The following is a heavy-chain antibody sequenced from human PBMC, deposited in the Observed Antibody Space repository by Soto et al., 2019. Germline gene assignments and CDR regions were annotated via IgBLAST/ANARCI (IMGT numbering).Heavy chain of an antibody. D-gene: IGHD5-12*01. J-gene: IGHJ5*02. CDR2: IYPGDSNT. V-gene: IGHV5-51*01. CDR1: GYNFNIYW. CDR3: ERTSTTWFDT. Sequence: GESLKISCKGSGYNFNIYWIGWVRQMPGKGLEWMGIIYPGDSNTRYSPSFQGQVTISADKSISTAYLQWSSLKASDTAIYYCERTSTTWFDTRGQETLLTISS.